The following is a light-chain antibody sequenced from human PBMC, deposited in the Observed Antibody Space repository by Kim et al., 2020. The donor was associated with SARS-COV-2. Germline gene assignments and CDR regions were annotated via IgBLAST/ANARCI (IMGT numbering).Light chain of an antibody. Sequence: EIVMTQSPATLSVSPGERATLSCRASQTVSSNLAWYQQKPGRAPRLLIYGASTRATGVPARFSGSGSETDFTRTISSLQSEDFALYYCQQYNNWPPTFGQGTKVDIK. CDR1: QTVSSN. CDR3: QQYNNWPPT. CDR2: GAS. J-gene: IGKJ1*01. V-gene: IGKV3-15*01.